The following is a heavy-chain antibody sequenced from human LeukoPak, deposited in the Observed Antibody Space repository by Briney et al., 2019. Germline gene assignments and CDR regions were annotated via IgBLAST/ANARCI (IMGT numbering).Heavy chain of an antibody. CDR2: ISSSSSYI. V-gene: IGHV3-21*01. CDR1: GFTFSSYA. CDR3: ARDITMVRGVIGYYYYYGMDV. D-gene: IGHD3-10*01. J-gene: IGHJ6*02. Sequence: GGSLRLSCAASGFTFSSYAMHWVRQAPGKGLEWVSSISSSSSYIYYADSVKGRFTISRDNAKNSLYLQMNSLRAEDTAVYYCARDITMVRGVIGYYYYYGMDVWGQGTTVTVSS.